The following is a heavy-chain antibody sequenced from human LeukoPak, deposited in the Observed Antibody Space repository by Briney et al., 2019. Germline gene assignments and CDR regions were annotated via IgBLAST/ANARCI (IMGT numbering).Heavy chain of an antibody. Sequence: SETLSLTCAVSGGSISSGGYSWSWIRQPPGKGLEWIGRIYTSGSTNYNPSLKSRVTISVDTSKNQFSLKLSSVTAADTAVYYCARDDYWGQGTLVTVSS. CDR1: GGSISSGGYS. CDR2: IYTSGST. CDR3: ARDDY. V-gene: IGHV4-61*02. J-gene: IGHJ4*02.